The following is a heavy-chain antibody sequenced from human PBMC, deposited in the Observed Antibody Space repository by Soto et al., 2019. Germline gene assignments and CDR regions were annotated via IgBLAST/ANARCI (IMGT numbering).Heavy chain of an antibody. CDR1: GYTFTNSY. Sequence: ASVKVSCKASGYTFTNSYVHWVRQAPGQGLEWMGIINPSGGSTNYAQRFQGRVTVTSDSSTSTVYLELSSLRSEDTAVYYCARSLLAGTDWGQGTLVPVSS. J-gene: IGHJ4*02. CDR2: INPSGGST. V-gene: IGHV1-46*01. D-gene: IGHD1-26*01. CDR3: ARSLLAGTD.